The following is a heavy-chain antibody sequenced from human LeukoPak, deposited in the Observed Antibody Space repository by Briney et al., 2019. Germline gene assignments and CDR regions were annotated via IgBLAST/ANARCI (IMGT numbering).Heavy chain of an antibody. CDR2: IYHSGST. CDR3: ARVKYVRDYYGMDV. Sequence: SETLSLTCAVSGGSISSGGYSWSWIRQPPGKGLEWIGYIYHSGSTNYNPSLKSRVTISVDTSKNQFSLKLSSVTAADTAVYYCARVKYVRDYYGMDVWGQGTTVTVSS. J-gene: IGHJ6*02. CDR1: GGSISSGGYS. V-gene: IGHV4-30-2*01. D-gene: IGHD2-2*01.